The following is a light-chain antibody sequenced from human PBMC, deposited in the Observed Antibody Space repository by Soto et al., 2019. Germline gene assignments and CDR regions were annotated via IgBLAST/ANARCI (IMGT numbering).Light chain of an antibody. CDR3: QVWDSNSDHVV. V-gene: IGLV3-21*02. Sequence: SYELAQPTSVSVAPGQTARITCGGHNIRSKSVHWYQQRPGQAPVQVVYDDGDRPSWIPERFSGSNSGNTATLTISRVEAGDEADYYCQVWDSNSDHVVFGGGTKLTVL. CDR1: NIRSKS. CDR2: DDG. J-gene: IGLJ2*01.